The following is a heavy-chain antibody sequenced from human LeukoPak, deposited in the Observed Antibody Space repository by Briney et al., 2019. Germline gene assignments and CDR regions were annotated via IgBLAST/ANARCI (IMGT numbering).Heavy chain of an antibody. CDR2: TYYRSKWYN. CDR1: GDSVSSNSAA. CDR3: ARVRGLDYGDSFFDY. Sequence: SQTLSLTCAISGDSVSSNSAAWNWIRQSPSRGLEWPGRTYYRSKWYNDYAVSVKSRITINPDTSKNQFSLQLNSVTPEDTAVYYCARVRGLDYGDSFFDYWGQGTLVTVSS. V-gene: IGHV6-1*01. J-gene: IGHJ4*02. D-gene: IGHD4-17*01.